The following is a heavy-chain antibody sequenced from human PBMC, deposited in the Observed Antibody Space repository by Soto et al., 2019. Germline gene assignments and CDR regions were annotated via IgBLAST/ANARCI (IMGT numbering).Heavy chain of an antibody. CDR2: ITSSSSNM. Sequence: GGSLRLSCEASGFTLTTYSMNWVRQASGKGLEWVSSITSSSSNMHYADSVKGRFTISRDNARNSLYLQMNSLRAEDTAVYYCVRERGLSSFYGMDVWGQGTTVTVSS. CDR1: GFTLTTYS. V-gene: IGHV3-21*01. J-gene: IGHJ6*02. D-gene: IGHD3-10*01. CDR3: VRERGLSSFYGMDV.